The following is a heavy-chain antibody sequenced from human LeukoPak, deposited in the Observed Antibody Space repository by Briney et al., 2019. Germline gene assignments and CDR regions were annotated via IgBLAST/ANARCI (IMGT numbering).Heavy chain of an antibody. V-gene: IGHV3-30*02. CDR1: GFTFSSYG. CDR2: IQADGGNK. Sequence: GGSLRLSCAASGFTFSSYGMHWVRQAPGKGPEWVAFIQADGGNKYYADSVKGRFTISRDNSKNTLYLQMNSLRAEDTAVYYCAKGGYSYGYLTYFDYWGQGTLVTVSS. J-gene: IGHJ4*02. CDR3: AKGGYSYGYLTYFDY. D-gene: IGHD5-18*01.